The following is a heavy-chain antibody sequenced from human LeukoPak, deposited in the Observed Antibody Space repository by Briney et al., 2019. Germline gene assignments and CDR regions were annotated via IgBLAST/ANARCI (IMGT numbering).Heavy chain of an antibody. V-gene: IGHV4-31*03. Sequence: SETLSLTCTVSGGSISSGGYYWSWIRQHPGKGLEWIGYIYYSGSTYYNPSLKSRVTISVDTSKNQFSLKLSSVTAADTAVYYCARGGIFGVAGSDAFDIWGQGTMVTVSS. CDR3: ARGGIFGVAGSDAFDI. D-gene: IGHD3-3*02. CDR1: GGSISSGGYY. J-gene: IGHJ3*02. CDR2: IYYSGST.